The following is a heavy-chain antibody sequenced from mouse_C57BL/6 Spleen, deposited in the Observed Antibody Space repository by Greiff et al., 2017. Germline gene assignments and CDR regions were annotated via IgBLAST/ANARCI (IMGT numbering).Heavy chain of an antibody. CDR1: GYTFTSYW. Sequence: VQLQQSGAELVRPGTSVKLSCKASGYTFTSYWMHWVKQRPGQGLEWIGVIDPSDSYTNYNQKFKGKATLTVDTSSSTAYMQLSSLTSEDSAVYYCAKIPNYYGSSYDAMDYWGQGTSVTVSS. CDR3: AKIPNYYGSSYDAMDY. J-gene: IGHJ4*01. D-gene: IGHD1-1*01. V-gene: IGHV1-59*01. CDR2: IDPSDSYT.